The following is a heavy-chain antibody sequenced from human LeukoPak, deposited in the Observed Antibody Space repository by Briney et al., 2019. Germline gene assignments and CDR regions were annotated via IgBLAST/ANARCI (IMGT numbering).Heavy chain of an antibody. CDR1: GGSFSGYY. V-gene: IGHV4-34*01. CDR3: ARGLSTRVRGVISNWFDP. Sequence: SETLSLTCAVYGGSFSGYYWSWIRQPPGKGLEWIGEINHSGSTNYYPSLKSRVTISVDTSKNQFSLKLSSVTAADTAVYYCARGLSTRVRGVISNWFDPWGQGTLVTVSS. J-gene: IGHJ5*02. CDR2: INHSGST. D-gene: IGHD3-10*01.